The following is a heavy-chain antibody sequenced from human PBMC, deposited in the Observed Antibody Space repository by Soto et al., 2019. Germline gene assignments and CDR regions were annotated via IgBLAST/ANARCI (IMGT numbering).Heavy chain of an antibody. J-gene: IGHJ6*02. V-gene: IGHV1-69*13. D-gene: IGHD3-22*01. CDR1: GGTFSSYA. CDR2: IIPIFGTA. CDR3: ATYYDSSGYYSKLDYYYGMDV. Sequence: GASVKVSCKASGGTFSSYAISWVRQAPGQGLEWMGGIIPIFGTAHYAQTFQGRVTITADESTRTAYMELSSLRSEDTAVYYCATYYDSSGYYSKLDYYYGMDVWGQGTTVTVS.